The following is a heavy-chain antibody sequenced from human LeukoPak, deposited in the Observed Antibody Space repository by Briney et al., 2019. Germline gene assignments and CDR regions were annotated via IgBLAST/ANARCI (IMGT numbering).Heavy chain of an antibody. D-gene: IGHD1-26*01. J-gene: IGHJ4*02. CDR1: GFTFSSYG. CDR3: AKIPNIVGATNPYYFDY. CDR2: ISYDGSNK. Sequence: GGSLRLSCAASGFTFSSYGMHWVRQAPGKGLEWVAVISYDGSNKYYADSVKGRFTISRDNSKNTLYLQLNSLRAEDTAVYYCAKIPNIVGATNPYYFDYWGQGTLVTVSS. V-gene: IGHV3-30*18.